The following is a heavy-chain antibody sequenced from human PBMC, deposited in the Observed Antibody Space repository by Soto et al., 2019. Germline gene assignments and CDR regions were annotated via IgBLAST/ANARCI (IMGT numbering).Heavy chain of an antibody. CDR2: INHSGST. CDR1: GGSFSGYY. J-gene: IGHJ4*02. Sequence: PSETLSLTCAVYGGSFSGYYWSWIRQPPGKGLEWIGEINHSGSTNYNPSLKSRVTISVDTSKNQFSLKLSSVTAADTAVYYCARIYYDSVFDYWGQGTLVT. CDR3: ARIYYDSVFDY. D-gene: IGHD3-22*01. V-gene: IGHV4-34*01.